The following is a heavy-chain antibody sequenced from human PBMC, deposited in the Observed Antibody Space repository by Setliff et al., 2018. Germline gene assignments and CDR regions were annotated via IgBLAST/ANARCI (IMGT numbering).Heavy chain of an antibody. CDR1: GYIFTKYG. D-gene: IGHD2-2*03. Sequence: ASVKVSCKASGYIFTKYGINWVRQVPGQGLEWMGWIGDYNGNTLYAQNFQGRLTVTTDTSTSTAYMELRSLRSDDTAVYYCARGPVDFVVVPAAAVFDFWGQGTLVTVSS. J-gene: IGHJ4*02. CDR2: IGDYNGNT. V-gene: IGHV1-18*01. CDR3: ARGPVDFVVVPAAAVFDF.